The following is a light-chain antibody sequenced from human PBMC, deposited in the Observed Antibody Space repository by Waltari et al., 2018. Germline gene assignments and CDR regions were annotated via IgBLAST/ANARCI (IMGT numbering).Light chain of an antibody. Sequence: QTVVTQEPSLTVSPGGTVTPTCAFSTRAVTRCFYPNWFQPKPGQAPRAPIYSTSNKHSWTPARFSGSLLGGKAALTLSGVQPEDEAEYYCLLYYGGLGVFGGGTKLTVL. CDR1: TRAVTRCFY. J-gene: IGLJ3*02. V-gene: IGLV7-43*01. CDR2: STS. CDR3: LLYYGGLGV.